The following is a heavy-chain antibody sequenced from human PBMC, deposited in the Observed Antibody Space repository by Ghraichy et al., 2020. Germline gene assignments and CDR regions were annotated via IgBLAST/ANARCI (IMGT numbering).Heavy chain of an antibody. J-gene: IGHJ4*02. V-gene: IGHV4-34*01. CDR3: ARGAVAGTKSMIDY. Sequence: GSLRLSCAVYGGSFSGYYWSWIRQPPGKGLEWIGEINHSGSTNYNPSLKSRVTISVDTSKNQFSLKLSSVTAADTAVYYCARGAVAGTKSMIDYWGQGTLVTVSS. CDR1: GGSFSGYY. CDR2: INHSGST. D-gene: IGHD6-19*01.